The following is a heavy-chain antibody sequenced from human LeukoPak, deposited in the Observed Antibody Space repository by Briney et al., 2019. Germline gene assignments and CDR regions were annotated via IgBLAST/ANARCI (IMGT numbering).Heavy chain of an antibody. Sequence: PGGSLSLSCAASGFTFSSYSMNWVRQAPGKGLEWVSYISSSSSTIYYADSVKGRFTISRDNAKNSLYLQMNSLRAEDTAVYYCARDKWELLTYFDYWGQGTLVTVSS. V-gene: IGHV3-48*01. CDR2: ISSSSSTI. CDR3: ARDKWELLTYFDY. J-gene: IGHJ4*02. D-gene: IGHD1-26*01. CDR1: GFTFSSYS.